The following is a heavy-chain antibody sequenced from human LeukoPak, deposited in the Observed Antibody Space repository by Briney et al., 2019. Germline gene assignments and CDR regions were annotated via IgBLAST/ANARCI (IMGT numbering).Heavy chain of an antibody. CDR3: SRVSLEYPNPSVDY. Sequence: SETLSLTCTVSVGSTNSYYWSWIPEPPGKGWVWIGYLYCTGSTNHNPYLKGRVTLSLDTSKNHFSLNVSSLTAADTAVYYCSRVSLEYPNPSVDYWGQGTLVTVSS. CDR2: LYCTGST. V-gene: IGHV4-59*01. D-gene: IGHD2/OR15-2a*01. CDR1: VGSTNSYY. J-gene: IGHJ4*02.